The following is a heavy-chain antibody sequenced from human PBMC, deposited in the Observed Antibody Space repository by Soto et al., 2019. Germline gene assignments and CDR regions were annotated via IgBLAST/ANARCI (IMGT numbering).Heavy chain of an antibody. V-gene: IGHV4-39*01. D-gene: IGHD3-9*01. Sequence: SETLSLTCTVSGGSISSNNYHWGWIRQPPGKGLEWIGYIYYSRSTNYNPSLKSRVTISVDTSKNQFSLKLSSVTAADTAVYYCARHSPDFDWLSQFDYWGQGTLVTVSS. CDR3: ARHSPDFDWLSQFDY. J-gene: IGHJ4*02. CDR2: IYYSRST. CDR1: GGSISSNNYH.